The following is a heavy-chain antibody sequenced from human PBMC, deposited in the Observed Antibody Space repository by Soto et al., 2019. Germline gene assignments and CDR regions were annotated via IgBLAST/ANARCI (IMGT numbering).Heavy chain of an antibody. J-gene: IGHJ6*02. Sequence: VSVKVSCKAAGYTFSGYYMHLVRQAPGQGLEWMGWINPNSGGTNYAQKFQGWVTMTRDTSISTAYMELSRLRSDDTAVYYFARDKFHYYDNYYYGMDVWGQGTTVTVSS. CDR1: GYTFSGYY. CDR3: ARDKFHYYDNYYYGMDV. D-gene: IGHD3-22*01. V-gene: IGHV1-2*04. CDR2: INPNSGGT.